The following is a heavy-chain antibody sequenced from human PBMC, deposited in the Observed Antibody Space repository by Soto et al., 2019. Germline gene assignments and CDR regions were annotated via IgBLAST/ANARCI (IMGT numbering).Heavy chain of an antibody. D-gene: IGHD2-15*01. Sequence: GGSLRLSCAASGFTFSSYAMGWVRQGPGKGLEWVAVVSIGGSTHYADSVRGRFTISRDNSKNTLSLQMNSLTAEDTAVYFCAKRRGAGGHFYYWGQGALVTVSS. J-gene: IGHJ4*02. CDR3: AKRRGAGGHFYY. CDR1: GFTFSSYA. CDR2: VSIGGST. V-gene: IGHV3-23*01.